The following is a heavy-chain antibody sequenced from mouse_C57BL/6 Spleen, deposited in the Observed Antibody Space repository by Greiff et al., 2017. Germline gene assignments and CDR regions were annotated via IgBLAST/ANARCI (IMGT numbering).Heavy chain of an antibody. CDR2: IHPNGGCT. CDR3: ARTGHSGNYAMDY. D-gene: IGHD3-1*01. J-gene: IGHJ4*01. V-gene: IGHV1-64*01. CDR1: GSTFPDSY. Sequence: QVQLQQPGAELVTPGASVKLSCTSSGSTFPDSYRHWVPQRPGPGLAWIGMIHPNGGCTNYNSKFHSKATLTVDKSSNTAYLQLSSLTSEDSAVYYCARTGHSGNYAMDYWGQGTSVTVSS.